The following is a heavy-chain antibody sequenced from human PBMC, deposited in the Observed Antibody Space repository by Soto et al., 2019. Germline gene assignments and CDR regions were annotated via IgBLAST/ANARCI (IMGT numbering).Heavy chain of an antibody. V-gene: IGHV3-21*01. J-gene: IGHJ4*02. CDR3: AIAEGLPYGDPGDY. Sequence: GGSLRLSCAASGFTFSSYSMNWVRQAPGKGLEWVSSISSSSSYIYYADSVKGRFTISRDNAKNSLYLQMNSLRAEDTAVYYCAIAEGLPYGDPGDYWGQGTLVTVSS. CDR2: ISSSSSYI. D-gene: IGHD4-17*01. CDR1: GFTFSSYS.